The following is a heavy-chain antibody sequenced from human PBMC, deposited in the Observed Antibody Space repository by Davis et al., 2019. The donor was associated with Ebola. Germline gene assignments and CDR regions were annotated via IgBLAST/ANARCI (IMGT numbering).Heavy chain of an antibody. CDR2: ISGSGGSA. CDR1: GFTFSSYA. D-gene: IGHD1-26*01. Sequence: GESLKISCAASGFTFSSYAMSWVRQAPGKGLEWVSAISGSGGSAYYADSVKGRFTISRDNSKNTLYLQMYSLRAEDTAMYYCAKSPWSGSFDYWGQGTPVTVSS. J-gene: IGHJ4*02. CDR3: AKSPWSGSFDY. V-gene: IGHV3-23*01.